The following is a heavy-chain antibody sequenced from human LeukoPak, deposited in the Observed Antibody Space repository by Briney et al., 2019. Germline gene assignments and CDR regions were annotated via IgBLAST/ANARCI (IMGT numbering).Heavy chain of an antibody. CDR3: AREAAAGPNRHFDY. Sequence: ASVKVSCKASGGTFSSYAISWVRQAPGQGLEWMGWINPNSGGTNYAQKFQGRVTMTRDTSISTAYMELSRLRSDDTAVYYCAREAAAGPNRHFDYWGQGTLVTVSS. V-gene: IGHV1-2*02. J-gene: IGHJ4*02. CDR1: GGTFSSYA. D-gene: IGHD6-13*01. CDR2: INPNSGGT.